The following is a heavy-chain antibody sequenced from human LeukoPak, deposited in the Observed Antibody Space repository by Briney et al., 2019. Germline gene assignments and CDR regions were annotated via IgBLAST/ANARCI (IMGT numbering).Heavy chain of an antibody. V-gene: IGHV3-23*01. CDR1: GFTFSNYA. Sequence: GGSLRLSCAASGFTFSNYAMDWLRQAPGNGLEWVSAISGGGGGTHYADSVKGRFTISRDNSKNTLYLQMNSLRAEDTAVYYCARDRREYSSSSAGWFDPWGQGTLVTVSS. J-gene: IGHJ5*02. CDR3: ARDRREYSSSSAGWFDP. D-gene: IGHD6-6*01. CDR2: ISGGGGGT.